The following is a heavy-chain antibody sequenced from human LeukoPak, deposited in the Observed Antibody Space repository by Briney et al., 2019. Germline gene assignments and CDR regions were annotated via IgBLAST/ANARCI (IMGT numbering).Heavy chain of an antibody. D-gene: IGHD5-18*01. CDR2: ISSSGSTI. Sequence: GGSLRLSCAASGFTFSDYYMSWIRQAPGKGLEWVSYISSSGSTIYYADSVKGRFTISRDSAKNSLYLQMNSLRAEDTAVYYCARDRVQLWSFDYWGQGTLVTVSS. V-gene: IGHV3-11*01. CDR1: GFTFSDYY. CDR3: ARDRVQLWSFDY. J-gene: IGHJ4*02.